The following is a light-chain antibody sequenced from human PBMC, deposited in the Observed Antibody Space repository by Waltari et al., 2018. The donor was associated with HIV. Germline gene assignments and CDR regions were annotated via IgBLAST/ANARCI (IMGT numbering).Light chain of an antibody. V-gene: IGLV6-57*01. Sequence: FMLTQPHSVSESPGKTVTISCTRSSGNIASDYVQWYQQRPGSSPTTVIYEDKHRPSGVPDRFSGSIDSSSNSASLTISGLKTEDEADYYCQSFDSTNQVLGGGTKLTVL. CDR1: SGNIASDY. J-gene: IGLJ3*02. CDR2: EDK. CDR3: QSFDSTNQV.